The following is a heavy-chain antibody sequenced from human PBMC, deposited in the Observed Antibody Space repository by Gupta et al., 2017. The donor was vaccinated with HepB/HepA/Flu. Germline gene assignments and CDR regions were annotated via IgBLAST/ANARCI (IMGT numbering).Heavy chain of an antibody. CDR3: AKDKIGVPMVRGVAIDY. J-gene: IGHJ4*02. Sequence: EVQLVESGGGVVQPGGSLRLSCAASGFTFDDYAMHWVRQAPGKGLEWVSLISGDGGSTYYADSVKGRFTISRDDSKNSLYLQMNSLRTEDTALYYCAKDKIGVPMVRGVAIDYWGQGTLVTVSS. V-gene: IGHV3-43*02. D-gene: IGHD3-10*01. CDR1: GFTFDDYA. CDR2: ISGDGGST.